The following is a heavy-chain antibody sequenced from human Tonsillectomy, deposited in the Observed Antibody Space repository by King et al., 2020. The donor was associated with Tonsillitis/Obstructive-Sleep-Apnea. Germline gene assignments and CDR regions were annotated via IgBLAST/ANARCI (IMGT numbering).Heavy chain of an antibody. D-gene: IGHD3-22*01. CDR3: ARAYDSSGYGLDY. V-gene: IGHV4-59*08. J-gene: IGHJ4*02. Sequence: VQLQESGPGLVKPSETLSLTCTVSGGSISSYYWSWIRPPPGKGLEWIGYIYYSGSTNYNPSLKSRVTISVDTSKNQFSLKLSSVTAADTAVYYCARAYDSSGYGLDYWGQGTLVTVSS. CDR1: GGSISSYY. CDR2: IYYSGST.